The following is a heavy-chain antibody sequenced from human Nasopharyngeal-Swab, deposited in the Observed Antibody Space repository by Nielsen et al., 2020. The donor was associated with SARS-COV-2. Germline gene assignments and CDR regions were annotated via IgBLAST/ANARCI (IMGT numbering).Heavy chain of an antibody. CDR1: RYTFTGYY. CDR3: ARDPDEFVRWELLRYFDY. J-gene: IGHJ4*02. Sequence: ASVKVSCKASRYTFTGYYMHWVRQAPGQGLEWMGRINPNSGGTNYAQKFQGRVTMTRDTSISTAYMELSRLRSDDTAVYYCARDPDEFVRWELLRYFDYWGQGTLVTVSS. V-gene: IGHV1-2*06. CDR2: INPNSGGT. D-gene: IGHD1-26*01.